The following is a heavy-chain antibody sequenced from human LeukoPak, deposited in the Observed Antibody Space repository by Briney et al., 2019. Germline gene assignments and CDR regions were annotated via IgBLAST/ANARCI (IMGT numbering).Heavy chain of an antibody. D-gene: IGHD3-22*01. CDR3: ARARPYYDSSGYDAFDI. CDR1: GYTFTSYA. V-gene: IGHV7-4-1*02. CDR2: INTNTGNP. J-gene: IGHJ3*02. Sequence: GASVKVPCKASGYTFTSYAMNWVRQAPGQGLEWMGWINTNTGNPTYAQGFTGRFVFSLDTSVSTAYLQISSLKAEDTAVYYCARARPYYDSSGYDAFDIWGQGTMVTVSS.